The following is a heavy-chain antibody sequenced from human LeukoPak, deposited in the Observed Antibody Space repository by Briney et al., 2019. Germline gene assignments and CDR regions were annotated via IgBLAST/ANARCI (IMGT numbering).Heavy chain of an antibody. V-gene: IGHV3-21*01. CDR2: ISSSSTYI. J-gene: IGHJ5*02. D-gene: IGHD6-13*01. CDR3: ARDSSSWFNWFDP. Sequence: GGSLRLSCAASGFTVSSSYMSWVRQAPGKGLEWVSSISSSSTYIYYADSVKGRFTISRDNAKNSLYLQMNSLRAEDTAVYYCARDSSSWFNWFDPWGQGTLVTVSS. CDR1: GFTVSSSY.